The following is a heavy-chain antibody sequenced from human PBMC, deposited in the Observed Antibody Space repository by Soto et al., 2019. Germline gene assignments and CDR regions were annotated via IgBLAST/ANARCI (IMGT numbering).Heavy chain of an antibody. CDR3: ARTVEYSSSSAFDY. V-gene: IGHV4-31*03. J-gene: IGHJ4*02. D-gene: IGHD6-6*01. CDR1: GGSISSGGYY. CDR2: IYYSGST. Sequence: SETLSLTCTVSGGSISSGGYYWSWIRQHPGKGLEWIGYIYYSGSTYYNPSLKSRVTISVDTSKNQFSLKLSSVTAADTAVYYCARTVEYSSSSAFDYWGQGTLVTVSS.